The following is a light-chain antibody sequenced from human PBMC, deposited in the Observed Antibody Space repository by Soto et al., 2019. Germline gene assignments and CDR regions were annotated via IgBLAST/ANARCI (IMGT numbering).Light chain of an antibody. Sequence: DIPLTQSPSFLSASVGDRVTITCRASQGISSYLAWYLQNPGKAPKLLIYDASTLQSGVPSRFSGSGSGTDFTLTISSLQPEDFATYYCQQLNSYPLTFGGGTKVEIK. J-gene: IGKJ4*01. CDR2: DAS. CDR3: QQLNSYPLT. V-gene: IGKV1-9*01. CDR1: QGISSY.